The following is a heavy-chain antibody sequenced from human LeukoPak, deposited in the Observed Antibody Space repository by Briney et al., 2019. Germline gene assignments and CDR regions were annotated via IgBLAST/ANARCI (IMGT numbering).Heavy chain of an antibody. V-gene: IGHV3-30*04. CDR2: ISYDGSNK. D-gene: IGHD5-24*01. CDR1: GFTFSSYA. CDR3: ARGGDGYNYWYYYYYMDV. J-gene: IGHJ6*03. Sequence: GGSLRLSCAASGFTFSSYAMHWVRQAPGKGLEWVAVISYDGSNKYYADSVKGRFTISRDNSKNTLYLQMNSLRAEDTAVYYCARGGDGYNYWYYYYYMDVWGKGTTVTVSS.